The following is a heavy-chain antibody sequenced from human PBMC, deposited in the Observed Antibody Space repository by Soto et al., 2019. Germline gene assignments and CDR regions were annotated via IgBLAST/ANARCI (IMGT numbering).Heavy chain of an antibody. CDR1: GFTFNNYA. D-gene: IGHD3-10*01. V-gene: IGHV3-23*01. CDR3: AKGRGGSGSLTPRVDF. Sequence: EVQLLESGGGLVQPGGSLRLSCAASGFTFNNYAMTWFRQAPGKGLEWVSAISGGGDTTSYADSVKGRFTVSRDGSQNTLYLRMSSLRAEDTALYYCAKGRGGSGSLTPRVDFWGQGTLVTVSS. J-gene: IGHJ4*02. CDR2: ISGGGDTT.